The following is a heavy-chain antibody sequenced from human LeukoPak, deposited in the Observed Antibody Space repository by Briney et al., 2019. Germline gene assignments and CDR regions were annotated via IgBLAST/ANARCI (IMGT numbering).Heavy chain of an antibody. J-gene: IGHJ6*02. CDR3: ARGKVSSSSLIIYYYYYGMDV. CDR1: GFTFSSYA. Sequence: GGSLRLSCAASGFTFSSYAMHWVRQAPGKGLEWAAVISYDGSNKYYADSVKGRFTISRDNSKNTLYLQMNSLRAEDTAVYYCARGKVSSSSLIIYYYYYGMDVWGQGTTVTVSS. V-gene: IGHV3-30-3*01. D-gene: IGHD6-13*01. CDR2: ISYDGSNK.